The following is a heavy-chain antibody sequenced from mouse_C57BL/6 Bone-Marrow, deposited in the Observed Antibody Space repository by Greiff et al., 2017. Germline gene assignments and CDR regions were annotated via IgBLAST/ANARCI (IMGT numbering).Heavy chain of an antibody. J-gene: IGHJ1*03. CDR2: IHPNSGST. CDR1: GYTFTSYW. D-gene: IGHD1-1*01. CDR3: ASYYYGSSTYWYFDV. Sequence: VQLQQPGAELVKPGASVKLSCKASGYTFTSYWMHWVKQRPGQGLEWLGMIHPNSGSTNYNEKFKSKATLTVDKSSSTAYLQLSSLTSEDSAVYYCASYYYGSSTYWYFDVWGTGTTVTVSS. V-gene: IGHV1-64*01.